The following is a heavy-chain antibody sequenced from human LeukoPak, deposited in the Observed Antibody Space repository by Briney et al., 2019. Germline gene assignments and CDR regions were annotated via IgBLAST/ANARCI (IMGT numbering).Heavy chain of an antibody. CDR2: IRYDGSNK. CDR3: ARVGISPRGLEWLSGYYYYYMDV. V-gene: IGHV3-30*02. D-gene: IGHD3-3*01. J-gene: IGHJ6*03. Sequence: GGSLRLSCAASGFTFSSYVMHWVRQAPGKGLEWVAFIRYDGSNKYYSDSVKGRFTISRDNSKNTLYLQMNSLRPEDTAVYYCARVGISPRGLEWLSGYYYYYMDVWGKGTTVTVSS. CDR1: GFTFSSYV.